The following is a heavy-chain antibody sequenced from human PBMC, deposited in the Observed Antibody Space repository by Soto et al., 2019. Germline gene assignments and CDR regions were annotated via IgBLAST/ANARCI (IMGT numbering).Heavy chain of an antibody. J-gene: IGHJ4*02. CDR1: GYTFTGYY. CDR2: INPNNGGT. CDR3: AREGVTPSIAALDY. D-gene: IGHD6-6*01. V-gene: IGHV1-2*04. Sequence: ASVKVSCKASGYTFTGYYMHWVRQAPGQGLEWMGWINPNNGGTNYAQKFQGWVTMTRDTSISTAYMELSRLRSDDTAVYYCAREGVTPSIAALDYWGQGTLVTVSS.